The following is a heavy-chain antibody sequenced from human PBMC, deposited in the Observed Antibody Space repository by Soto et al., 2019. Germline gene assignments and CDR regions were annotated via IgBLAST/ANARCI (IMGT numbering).Heavy chain of an antibody. CDR1: GFPFSSYA. CDR2: ISGSGGLT. J-gene: IGHJ4*02. CDR3: AKSLSAFPNYFFEY. Sequence: EMQLLVSGGGLVQPGGSLRLSCAASGFPFSSYAMSWVRQAPGKGLEWVSGISGSGGLTYYADSVKGRFTISRDNSKNTLYLQMYSLIADDTAVYYCAKSLSAFPNYFFEYWGQGTLVSVSS. V-gene: IGHV3-23*01.